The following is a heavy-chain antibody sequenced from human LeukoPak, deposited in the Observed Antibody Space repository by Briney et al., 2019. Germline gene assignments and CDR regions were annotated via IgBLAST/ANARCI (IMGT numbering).Heavy chain of an antibody. CDR3: AREFTQRDY. J-gene: IGHJ4*02. V-gene: IGHV3-11*01. CDR2: ISGSDGTI. Sequence: GGSLRLSCVTSGLTFSDYYMSWIRQAPGKGLEWVSYISGSDGTIKYADSVKGRFTISRDNAKNSLYLQMNSLRVEDTAVYYCAREFTQRDYWGQGTLVTVSS. CDR1: GLTFSDYY.